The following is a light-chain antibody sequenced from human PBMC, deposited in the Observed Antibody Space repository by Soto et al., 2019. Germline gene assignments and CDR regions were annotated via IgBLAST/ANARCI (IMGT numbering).Light chain of an antibody. J-gene: IGKJ4*01. CDR2: LAS. CDR3: MQALQNLLT. CDR1: QSLLLSDGNNY. Sequence: EIVLTQSPLSLPFTPGEPASISCRSSQSLLLSDGNNYLEWYLQKPGQSPQLLNYLASNRASGVPDRFSGSRSGTDFTLKISRVEAEDVGVYYCMQALQNLLTFGGGTKVEIK. V-gene: IGKV2-28*01.